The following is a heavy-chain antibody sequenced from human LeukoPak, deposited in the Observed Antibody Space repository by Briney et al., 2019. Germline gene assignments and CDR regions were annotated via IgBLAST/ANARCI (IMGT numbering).Heavy chain of an antibody. V-gene: IGHV4-39*07. D-gene: IGHD4-23*01. Sequence: SETLSLTCTVSSGSISTSNYYWGWVRQPPGKALEWIGNIFYSGSTYYNPSLKSRVTISVDTSKNQFSLKLSSVTAADTAVYYCASLTLVTAYWGQGTLVTVSS. J-gene: IGHJ4*02. CDR3: ASLTLVTAY. CDR2: IFYSGST. CDR1: SGSISTSNYY.